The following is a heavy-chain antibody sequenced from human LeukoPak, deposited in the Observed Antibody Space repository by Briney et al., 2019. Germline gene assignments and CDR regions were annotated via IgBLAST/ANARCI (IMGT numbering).Heavy chain of an antibody. J-gene: IGHJ4*02. CDR3: ASSYYDRQDY. CDR2: IYTSGST. D-gene: IGHD3-10*01. V-gene: IGHV4-61*02. Sequence: SQTLSLTCTVSGGSISSGSYYWSWIRQPAGKGLEWIGRIYTSGSTNYNPSLKSRVTISVDTSKNQFSLQLSSVTAADTAVYYCASSYYDRQDYWGQGTLVTVSS. CDR1: GGSISSGSYY.